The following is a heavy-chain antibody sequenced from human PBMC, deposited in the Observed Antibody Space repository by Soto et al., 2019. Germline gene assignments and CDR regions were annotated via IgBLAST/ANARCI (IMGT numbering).Heavy chain of an antibody. Sequence: SETLSLTCSVSGGSVSSGSFYGSWIRQPPGKGLEWIGYIYYSGSNNFNPSRKSRVTISXDTAKNQFYLKLSSVTAPDTAVYYCARDFCGGDCSYDYYYYAMDVWGQGTTVTVSS. J-gene: IGHJ6*01. V-gene: IGHV4-61*01. CDR2: IYYSGSN. CDR3: ARDFCGGDCSYDYYYYAMDV. CDR1: GGSVSSGSFY. D-gene: IGHD2-21*02.